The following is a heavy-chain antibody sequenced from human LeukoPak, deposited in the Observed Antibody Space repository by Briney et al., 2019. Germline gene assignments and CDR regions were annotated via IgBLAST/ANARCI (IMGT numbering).Heavy chain of an antibody. CDR2: MNPNSGNT. Sequence: ASVTVSCKASGYTFTSYDINWVRQAPGQGLEWMGWMNPNSGNTGYAQKFQGRVTMTRNTCISTAYMELSSLRSEDTAVYYCARVPVNIWENWFDPWGQGTLVTVSS. D-gene: IGHD1-26*01. J-gene: IGHJ5*02. V-gene: IGHV1-8*01. CDR3: ARVPVNIWENWFDP. CDR1: GYTFTSYD.